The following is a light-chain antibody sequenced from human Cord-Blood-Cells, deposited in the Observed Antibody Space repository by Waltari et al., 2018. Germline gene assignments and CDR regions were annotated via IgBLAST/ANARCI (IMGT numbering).Light chain of an antibody. Sequence: DIQMTQSPSSLSASVGDSITTTCQASQDISNYLNWYQQKPGKAPKLLIYDASNLETGVPSRFSGSGSGTDFTFTISSLQPEDIATYYCQQYDNLPITFGQGTRLEIK. CDR2: DAS. CDR1: QDISNY. V-gene: IGKV1-33*01. CDR3: QQYDNLPIT. J-gene: IGKJ5*01.